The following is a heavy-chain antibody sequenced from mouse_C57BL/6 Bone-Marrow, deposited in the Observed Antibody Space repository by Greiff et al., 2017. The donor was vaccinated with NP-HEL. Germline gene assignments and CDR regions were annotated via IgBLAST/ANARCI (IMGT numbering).Heavy chain of an antibody. Sequence: VQLQQSGAELVKPGASVKLSCKASGYTFTSYWMHWVKQRPGQGLEWIGMIHPNSGSTNYNEKFKSKATLTVDKSSSTAYMQLSSLTSEDSAVYYCARKIYYGNYVSDYWGQGTTLTVSS. CDR3: ARKIYYGNYVSDY. J-gene: IGHJ2*01. CDR1: GYTFTSYW. V-gene: IGHV1-64*01. CDR2: IHPNSGST. D-gene: IGHD2-1*01.